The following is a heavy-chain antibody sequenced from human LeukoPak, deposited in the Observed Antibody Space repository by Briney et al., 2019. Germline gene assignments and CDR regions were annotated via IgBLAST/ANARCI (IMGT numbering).Heavy chain of an antibody. Sequence: GSLKLSCAASGFAFRTYEMNWVGQAPGKGLEWVSHISSSGSTIYYADSVKGRLAISRAKAKKSLYLQMNSLRAEDTAVYYCARESRAGYDDVWESYRYTGLDYWGRGSL. CDR1: GFAFRTYE. D-gene: IGHD3-16*02. V-gene: IGHV3-48*03. CDR3: ARESRAGYDDVWESYRYTGLDY. CDR2: ISSSGSTI. J-gene: IGHJ4*01.